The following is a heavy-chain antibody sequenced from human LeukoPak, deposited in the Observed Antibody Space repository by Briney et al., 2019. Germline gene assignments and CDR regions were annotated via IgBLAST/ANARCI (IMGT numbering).Heavy chain of an antibody. CDR1: GYTFTSYW. CDR2: ISYDGSNK. D-gene: IGHD1-26*01. Sequence: GESLKISCKGSGYTFTSYWIGWVRQAPGKGLEWVAVISYDGSNKYYADSVKGRFTISRDNSKNTLYLQMNSLRAEDTAVYYCARDRIVGAPYFDFWGQGTLVTVSS. V-gene: IGHV3-30*19. J-gene: IGHJ4*02. CDR3: ARDRIVGAPYFDF.